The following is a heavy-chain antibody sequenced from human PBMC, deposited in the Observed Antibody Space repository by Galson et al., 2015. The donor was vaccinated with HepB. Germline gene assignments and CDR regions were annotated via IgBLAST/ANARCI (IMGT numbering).Heavy chain of an antibody. J-gene: IGHJ6*03. CDR2: INTNTGNP. CDR1: GYTFTSYA. V-gene: IGHV7-4-1*01. Sequence: SVKVSCKASGYTFTSYAMNWVRQAPGQGLEWMGWINTNTGNPTYAQGFTGRFVFSLDTSVSTAYLQICSLKAEDTAVYYCAREQYYDFWSGYPYYYYYYMDVWGKGTTVTVSS. CDR3: AREQYYDFWSGYPYYYYYYMDV. D-gene: IGHD3-3*01.